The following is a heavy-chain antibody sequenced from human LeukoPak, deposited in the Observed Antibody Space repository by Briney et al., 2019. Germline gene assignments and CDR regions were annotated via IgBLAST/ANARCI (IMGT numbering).Heavy chain of an antibody. D-gene: IGHD2/OR15-2a*01. J-gene: IGHJ4*02. Sequence: PGGSLRLSCAASGFTFSSCAMRWVRQAPGKGLEWVSASGGGGGTYYADSVKGRFTISRDNSKNTLYLQMNSLRAEDTAVYYCARGCKKYFDYWGQGTLVTVSS. CDR2: SGGGGGT. V-gene: IGHV3-23*01. CDR3: ARGCKKYFDY. CDR1: GFTFSSCA.